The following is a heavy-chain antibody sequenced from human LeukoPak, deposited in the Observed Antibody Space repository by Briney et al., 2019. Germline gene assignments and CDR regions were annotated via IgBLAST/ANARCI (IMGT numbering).Heavy chain of an antibody. CDR1: GFTFSSYS. V-gene: IGHV3-48*01. CDR2: ISSSSSTI. Sequence: PGGSLRLSCAASGFTFSSYSMNWVRQAPGKGLEWVSYISSSSSTIYYADSVKGRFTISRDNAKNSLYLQMNSLRAEDTAVYYCARDRARSYYGSAFDIWGQGTMVTVSS. CDR3: ARDRARSYYGSAFDI. D-gene: IGHD1-26*01. J-gene: IGHJ3*02.